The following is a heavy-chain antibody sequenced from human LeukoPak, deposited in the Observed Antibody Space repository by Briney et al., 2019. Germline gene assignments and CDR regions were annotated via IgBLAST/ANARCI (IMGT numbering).Heavy chain of an antibody. J-gene: IGHJ5*02. V-gene: IGHV1-2*02. CDR2: INPYSGGT. CDR1: GYTFTGYY. CDR3: ARGPRITMARALLGNWFDP. Sequence: ASVKVSCKASGYTFTGYYIHWVRQAPGQGLEWMGCINPYSGGTNHAQKFQGTLTMTRDTSITTAYMELSRLRSDGTAVYYCARGPRITMARALLGNWFDPWGQGTLVTVSS. D-gene: IGHD3-10*01.